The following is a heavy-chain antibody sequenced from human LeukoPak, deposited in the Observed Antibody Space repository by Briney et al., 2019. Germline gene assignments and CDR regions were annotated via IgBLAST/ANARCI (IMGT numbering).Heavy chain of an antibody. J-gene: IGHJ4*02. CDR1: GFTFSSYW. D-gene: IGHD1-26*01. Sequence: GGSLRLSCAASGFTFSSYWMSWVRQAPGEGLEWVANIKQDGSEKYYVDSVKGRFTISRDNAKNSLYLQMNSVRAEDTAVYYCARESDIVGATTLDYWGQGTLVTVSS. V-gene: IGHV3-7*01. CDR2: IKQDGSEK. CDR3: ARESDIVGATTLDY.